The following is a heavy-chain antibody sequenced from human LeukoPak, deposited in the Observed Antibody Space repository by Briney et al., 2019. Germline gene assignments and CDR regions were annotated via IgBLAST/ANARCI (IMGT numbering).Heavy chain of an antibody. CDR3: ARRSKVRMDTGYFDWRHLGSPYFVG. D-gene: IGHD3-9*01. V-gene: IGHV4-34*01. Sequence: PSETLSLTCAVYGGSFSGYYWSWIRQPPGKGLEWIGEINHSGSTNYNPSLKSRVTISVDTSKNQFSLKLSSVTAADTAVYYCARRSKVRMDTGYFDWRHLGSPYFVGWGQGTLVTVSS. CDR1: GGSFSGYY. J-gene: IGHJ4*02. CDR2: INHSGST.